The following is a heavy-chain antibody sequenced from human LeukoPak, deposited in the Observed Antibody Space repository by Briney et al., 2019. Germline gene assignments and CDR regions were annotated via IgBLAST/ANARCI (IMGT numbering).Heavy chain of an antibody. CDR3: ARGAYYFGY. Sequence: PGGSLRLSCAASGFSFNSYWMSWVRQTPGKGLEWVANIKQDESEKYYVASVKGRFTISRDNTKNSLYLQINRLRADDTAVYYCARGAYYFGYWGQGTLVSVSS. CDR2: IKQDESEK. CDR1: GFSFNSYW. J-gene: IGHJ4*02. V-gene: IGHV3-7*01.